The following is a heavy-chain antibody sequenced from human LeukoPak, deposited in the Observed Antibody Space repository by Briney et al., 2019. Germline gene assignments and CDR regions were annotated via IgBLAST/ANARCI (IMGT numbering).Heavy chain of an antibody. CDR1: GFTVSSYY. Sequence: PGGSLRLSCAASGFTVSSYYMTWVRQAPGKGLEWVSVIYSGGSTYYADSVKGRFTISRDNSKNTLYLHMNSLRAEDTAVYYCARGWIQENDPYFDYWGQGTLVTVSS. J-gene: IGHJ4*02. CDR3: ARGWIQENDPYFDY. CDR2: IYSGGST. V-gene: IGHV3-66*01. D-gene: IGHD5-18*01.